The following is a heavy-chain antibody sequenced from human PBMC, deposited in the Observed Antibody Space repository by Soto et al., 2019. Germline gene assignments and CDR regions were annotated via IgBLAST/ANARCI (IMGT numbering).Heavy chain of an antibody. D-gene: IGHD4-17*01. V-gene: IGHV3-66*01. J-gene: IGHJ3*02. CDR2: IYSGGST. CDR3: ARTNDYGDSFGAFDM. Sequence: PGGSLRLSCAASGFTVSSNYMSWVRQAPGKGLEWVSVIYSGGSTYYADSVKGRFTISRDDSKNALYVQMNSLRGEDTAVYYCARTNDYGDSFGAFDMWGQGTTVTVSS. CDR1: GFTVSSNY.